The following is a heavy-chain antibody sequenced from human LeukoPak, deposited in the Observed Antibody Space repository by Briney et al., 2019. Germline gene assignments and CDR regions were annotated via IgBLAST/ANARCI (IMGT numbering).Heavy chain of an antibody. CDR2: ISWDGGST. CDR1: GFTFDDCT. Sequence: GGSLRLSCAASGFTFDDCTMHWVRQAPGKGLEWVSLISWDGGSTYYADSVKGRFTISRDNSKNSLYLQMNSLRTEDTALYYCAKGHIRWELFEQPGGWGQGTLVTVSS. V-gene: IGHV3-43*01. D-gene: IGHD1-26*01. CDR3: AKGHIRWELFEQPGG. J-gene: IGHJ4*02.